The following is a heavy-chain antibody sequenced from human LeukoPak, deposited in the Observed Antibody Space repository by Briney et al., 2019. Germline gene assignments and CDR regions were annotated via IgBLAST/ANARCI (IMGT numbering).Heavy chain of an antibody. D-gene: IGHD2-15*01. Sequence: SQTLSLTCAISGDSVSTNTAAWNWIRQSPSRGLEWLGRTYYRSNWYNDYAVSMKGRITINPDTPKNQLSLQLNSVTPEDAAVYYCARADIVPDRKAFDIWGQGTMVTVSS. CDR1: GDSVSTNTAA. V-gene: IGHV6-1*01. CDR2: TYYRSNWYN. J-gene: IGHJ3*02. CDR3: ARADIVPDRKAFDI.